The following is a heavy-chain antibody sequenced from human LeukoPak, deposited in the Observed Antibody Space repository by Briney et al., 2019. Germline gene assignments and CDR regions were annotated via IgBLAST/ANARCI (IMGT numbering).Heavy chain of an antibody. CDR2: IIPILGIA. CDR3: ARRRYCSSTSCYEIDY. J-gene: IGHJ4*02. V-gene: IGHV1-69*04. CDR1: GATFSSYA. D-gene: IGHD2-2*01. Sequence: ASVKVSCKASGATFSSYASSWVRQAPGQGLEWIGKIIPILGIANYAQKFQGRVTITADKSTSTAYMELSSLRSEDTAVYYCARRRYCSSTSCYEIDYWGQGTLVTVSS.